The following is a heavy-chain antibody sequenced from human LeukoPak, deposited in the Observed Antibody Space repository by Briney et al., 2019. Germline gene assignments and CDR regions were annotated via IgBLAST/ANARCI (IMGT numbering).Heavy chain of an antibody. CDR2: IIPIFGIA. V-gene: IGHV1-69*04. CDR1: GGTFSSYA. CDR3: ARDPGRTRDAFDI. D-gene: IGHD1-1*01. J-gene: IGHJ3*02. Sequence: ASVKVSCKASGGTFSSYAISWVRQAPGQGLEWMGRIIPIFGIANYAQKFQGRVTITADKSTSTAYMELSSLRSEDTVVYYCARDPGRTRDAFDIWGQGTRVTVSS.